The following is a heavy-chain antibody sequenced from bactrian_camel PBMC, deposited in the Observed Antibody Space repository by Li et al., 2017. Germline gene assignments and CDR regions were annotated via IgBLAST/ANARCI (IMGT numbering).Heavy chain of an antibody. CDR1: DFSRYY. J-gene: IGHJ4*01. D-gene: IGHD1*01. Sequence: HVQLVESGGGSVQAGESLRLSCVGSDFSRYYMAWFREAPGKGREGVAFIDRGGATNYAWSVKDRFTISKDNANNALYLQMNSLKPEDTAMYYCAADQGGWFIEGRCTTSGGDYQFWGQGTQVTVS. CDR3: AADQGGWFIEGRCTTSGGDYQF. V-gene: IGHV3S55*01. CDR2: IDRGGAT.